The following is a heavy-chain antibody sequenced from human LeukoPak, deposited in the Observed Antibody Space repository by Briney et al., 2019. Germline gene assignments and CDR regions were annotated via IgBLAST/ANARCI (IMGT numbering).Heavy chain of an antibody. CDR3: EKEGNSYGYVY. CDR1: GFTFSSYG. Sequence: PGGSLRLSCAASGFTFSSYGMHWVRQAPGKGLEWVAVISYDGSNKYYADSVKGRFTISRDNSKNTLYLQMNSLRAEDTAVYYCEKEGNSYGYVYGGQGPLVTVSS. J-gene: IGHJ4*02. CDR2: ISYDGSNK. D-gene: IGHD5-18*01. V-gene: IGHV3-30*18.